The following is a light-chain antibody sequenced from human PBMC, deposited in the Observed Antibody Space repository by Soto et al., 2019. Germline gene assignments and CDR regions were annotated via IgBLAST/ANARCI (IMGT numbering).Light chain of an antibody. CDR3: PQYISYRYT. CDR2: DAS. V-gene: IGKV1-5*01. CDR1: QSTNNW. J-gene: IGKJ2*01. Sequence: DIRMTQFPSTLSASVGDRVTITCRASQSTNNWLAWSQHKPGTAPKLLSYDASSLEGGVPWRFSASGSGTEFTLTISSLQPADLATDYCPQYISYRYTFGQRTTVQVK.